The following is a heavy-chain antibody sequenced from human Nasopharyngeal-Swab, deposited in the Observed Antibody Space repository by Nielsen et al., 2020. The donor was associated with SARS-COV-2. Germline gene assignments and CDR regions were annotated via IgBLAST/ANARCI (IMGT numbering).Heavy chain of an antibody. D-gene: IGHD6-6*01. V-gene: IGHV1-18*04. Sequence: ASVKVSCKASGYTFTSYGISWVRQAPGQGLEWMGWISAYNGNTNYAQKLQGRVTMTTDTSTSTAYMELRSLRSEDTAVYYCVREGLYRSSSDVDYWGQGTLVTVSS. CDR3: VREGLYRSSSDVDY. CDR1: GYTFTSYG. J-gene: IGHJ4*02. CDR2: ISAYNGNT.